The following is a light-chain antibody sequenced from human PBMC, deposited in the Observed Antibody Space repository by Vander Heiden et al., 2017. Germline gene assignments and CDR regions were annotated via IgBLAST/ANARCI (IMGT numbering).Light chain of an antibody. V-gene: IGKV4-1*01. CDR3: QQYFTTPHT. CDR1: QTVLYSSNSKNY. J-gene: IGKJ2*01. CDR2: WAS. Sequence: DIVMTQSPDSPAVSLGERATITCKSSQTVLYSSNSKNYLAWYQQKPGQPPKLLIYWASARESGVPDRFSGSGSGTDFTLTVSSLQAEDVAVYYCQQYFTTPHTFGQGTKLEIK.